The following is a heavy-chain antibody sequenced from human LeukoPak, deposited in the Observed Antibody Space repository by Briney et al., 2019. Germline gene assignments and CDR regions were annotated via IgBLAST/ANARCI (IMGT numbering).Heavy chain of an antibody. CDR3: ARSHETFSYDTSGYYTFDS. Sequence: PSETLSLTCTVSGGSISTSSYYWSWIRQHPGKGLEWIGYIYYSGSTYYNPSLKSRVTISVDTSKNHFSLELSSVTAADTAMYYCARSHETFSYDTSGYYTFDSWGQGTLVTVSS. V-gene: IGHV4-31*03. CDR2: IYYSGST. J-gene: IGHJ4*02. CDR1: GGSISTSSYY. D-gene: IGHD3-22*01.